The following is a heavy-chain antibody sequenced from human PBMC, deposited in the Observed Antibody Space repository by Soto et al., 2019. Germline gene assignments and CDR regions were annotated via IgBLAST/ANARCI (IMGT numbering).Heavy chain of an antibody. D-gene: IGHD6-6*01. CDR1: GGSFSGYY. CDR2: INHSGST. V-gene: IGHV4-34*01. J-gene: IGHJ5*02. CDR3: ARGRNSSSSNWFDP. Sequence: SETLSLTCAVYGGSFSGYYWSWIRQPPGKGLEWIGEINHSGSTNYNPSLKSRVTISVDTSKTQFSLKLSSVTAADTAVYYCARGRNSSSSNWFDPWGQGTLVTVSS.